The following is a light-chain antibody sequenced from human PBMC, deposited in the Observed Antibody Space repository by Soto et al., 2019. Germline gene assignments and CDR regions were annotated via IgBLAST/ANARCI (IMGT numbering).Light chain of an antibody. CDR3: QQYDKWPYT. CDR1: QSVGSN. J-gene: IGKJ2*01. CDR2: GAF. V-gene: IGKV3-15*01. Sequence: EIMLTQSPGTLSVSPGERATLSCRTSQSVGSNLAWYQQKPGQAPRLLIYGAFIRAPGFPVRFRGTGSGSEFTLTISSLQSEDGALYFCQQYDKWPYTFGQGTNLEIK.